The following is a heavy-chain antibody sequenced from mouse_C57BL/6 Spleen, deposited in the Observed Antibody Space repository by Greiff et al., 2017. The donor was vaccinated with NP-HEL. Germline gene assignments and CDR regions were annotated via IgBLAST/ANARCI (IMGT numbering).Heavy chain of an antibody. CDR3: ARKGAAQALYYFDY. CDR1: GYTFTSYT. Sequence: LVESGAELARPGASVKMSCKASGYTFTSYTMHWVKQRPGQGLEWIGYINPSSGYTKYNQKFKDKATLTADKSSSTAYMQLSSLTSEDSAVYYCARKGAAQALYYFDYWGQGTTLTVSS. J-gene: IGHJ2*01. CDR2: INPSSGYT. V-gene: IGHV1-4*01. D-gene: IGHD3-2*02.